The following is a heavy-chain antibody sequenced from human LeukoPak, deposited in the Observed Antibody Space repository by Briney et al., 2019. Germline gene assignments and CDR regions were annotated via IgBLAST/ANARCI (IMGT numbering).Heavy chain of an antibody. CDR2: ISGSGGST. CDR3: ANEVSGYCSGGSCYDGFDY. Sequence: GGSLRLSCAASGFTFSSYAMSWVRQAPGKGLEWVSAISGSGGSTYYADSVKGRFTISRDNSKNTLYLQMNSLRAEDTAVYYCANEVSGYCSGGSCYDGFDYWGQGTLVTVSS. CDR1: GFTFSSYA. V-gene: IGHV3-23*01. D-gene: IGHD2-15*01. J-gene: IGHJ4*02.